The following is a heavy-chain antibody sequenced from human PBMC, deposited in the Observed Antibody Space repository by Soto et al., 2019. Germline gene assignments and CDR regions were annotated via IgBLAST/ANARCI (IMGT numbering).Heavy chain of an antibody. J-gene: IGHJ4*02. CDR1: GGPFSGYH. V-gene: IGHV4-34*01. D-gene: IGHD1-26*01. Sequence: PSETLSVTCAVYGGPFSGYHWSWIRQPPGKGLEWIGYINHNANTDYNPSLEGRVTISVDTSRNQISLYLTSVTAADTAIYYCAATPPYWGQGTLVTASS. CDR3: AATPPY. CDR2: INHNANT.